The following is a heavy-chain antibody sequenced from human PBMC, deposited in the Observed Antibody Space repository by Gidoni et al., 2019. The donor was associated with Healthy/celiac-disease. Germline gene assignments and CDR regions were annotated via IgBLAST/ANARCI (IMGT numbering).Heavy chain of an antibody. Sequence: EVPMVESGGGLVKPGGSLRLSCAAYGFTFRSYSMNWVRPAQGKGLEWVSSISSSSSYIYYADSVKGRFTISRDNAKNSLYLQMNSLRAEDTAVYYCARWIYDSSGYDHAFDIWGQGTMVTVSS. CDR1: GFTFRSYS. CDR3: ARWIYDSSGYDHAFDI. D-gene: IGHD3-22*01. CDR2: ISSSSSYI. J-gene: IGHJ3*02. V-gene: IGHV3-21*01.